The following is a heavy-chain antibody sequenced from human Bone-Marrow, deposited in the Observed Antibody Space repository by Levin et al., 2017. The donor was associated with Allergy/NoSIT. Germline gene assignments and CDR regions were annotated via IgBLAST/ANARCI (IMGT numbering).Heavy chain of an antibody. CDR2: IYPRDSQT. Sequence: GESLKISCKASGYSFTNYWIGWVRQVPGKGLEWMGIIYPRDSQTRYSPSLQGQVTFSVDKSINTAYLQWSSLKASDTAIYYCARLQPADDAFDIWGQGTMVTVSS. CDR1: GYSFTNYW. CDR3: ARLQPADDAFDI. J-gene: IGHJ3*02. V-gene: IGHV5-51*01.